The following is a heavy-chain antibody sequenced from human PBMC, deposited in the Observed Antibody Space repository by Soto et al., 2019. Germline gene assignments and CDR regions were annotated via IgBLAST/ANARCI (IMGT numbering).Heavy chain of an antibody. CDR2: ISSSSYI. CDR3: ASPDYDFWSGYPHFDY. V-gene: IGHV3-21*01. Sequence: GGSLRLSCAASGFTFSSYSMNWVRQAPGKGLEWVSSISSSSYIYYADSVKGRFTISRDNAKNSLYLQMNNLRAEDTAVYYCASPDYDFWSGYPHFDYWGQGTLVTVSS. D-gene: IGHD3-3*01. CDR1: GFTFSSYS. J-gene: IGHJ4*02.